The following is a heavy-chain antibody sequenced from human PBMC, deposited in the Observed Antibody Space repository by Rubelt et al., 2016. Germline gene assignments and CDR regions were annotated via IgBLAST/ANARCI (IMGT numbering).Heavy chain of an antibody. CDR2: IKTKSVGGTT. D-gene: IGHD6-13*01. Sequence: GKGLEWVGRIKTKSVGGTTDYAAPVKGRFTISRDDSKNTVYLQMNILSAEDTAMYYCAKERGVAAAGTVIFEHWGQGTLVTVSS. CDR3: AKERGVAAAGTVIFEH. J-gene: IGHJ4*02. V-gene: IGHV3-15*01.